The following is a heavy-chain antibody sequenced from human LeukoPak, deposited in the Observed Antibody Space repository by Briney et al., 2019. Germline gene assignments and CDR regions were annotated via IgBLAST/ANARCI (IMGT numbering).Heavy chain of an antibody. CDR1: GFTFDDDG. CDR3: ARPLAVAASGPPVI. CDR2: INTDGSST. D-gene: IGHD6-19*01. Sequence: GGSLRLSCAASGFTFDDDGIYWVRQAPGKGLVWVSRINTDGSSTTYADSVKGRFTISRDNAYNTLYLQMNSLRADDTAVYFCARPLAVAASGPPVIWGQGTMVTVSS. J-gene: IGHJ3*02. V-gene: IGHV3-74*03.